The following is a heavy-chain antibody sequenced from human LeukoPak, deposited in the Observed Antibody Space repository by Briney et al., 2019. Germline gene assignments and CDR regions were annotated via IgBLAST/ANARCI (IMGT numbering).Heavy chain of an antibody. Sequence: GASVKVSCKASGYTFTSYAMNRVRQAPGQGLEWMGWINTNTGNPTYAQGFTGRFVFSLDTSVSTAYLQISSLKAEDTAVYYCAREVSSGWYHYYYHYMDVWGKGTTVTVSS. CDR3: AREVSSGWYHYYYHYMDV. D-gene: IGHD6-19*01. CDR1: GYTFTSYA. J-gene: IGHJ6*03. CDR2: INTNTGNP. V-gene: IGHV7-4-1*02.